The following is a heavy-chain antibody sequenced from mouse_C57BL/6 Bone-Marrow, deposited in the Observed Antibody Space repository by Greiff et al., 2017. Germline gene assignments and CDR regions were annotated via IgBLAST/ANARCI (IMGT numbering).Heavy chain of an antibody. CDR1: GFTFSDYY. D-gene: IGHD1-1*01. CDR2: ITYDGSST. V-gene: IGHV5-16*01. J-gene: IGHJ1*03. Sequence: EVKLMESEGGLVQPGSSMKLSCTASGFTFSDYYMAWVRQVPEKGLEWVANITYDGSSTYYLDSLKSRFIISRDNAKNILYLQMSSLKSEDTATYYCARGSYGSSHWYFDVWGTGTTVTVSS. CDR3: ARGSYGSSHWYFDV.